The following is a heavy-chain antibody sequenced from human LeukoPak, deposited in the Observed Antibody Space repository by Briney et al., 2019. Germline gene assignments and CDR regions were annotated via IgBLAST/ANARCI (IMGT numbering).Heavy chain of an antibody. CDR1: GYTFTGYY. D-gene: IGHD6-19*01. CDR3: VRGVGVAGDY. J-gene: IGHJ4*02. CDR2: ISAYNGNT. V-gene: IGHV1-18*04. Sequence: ASVKVSCKASGYTFTGYYMHWVRQAPGQGLEWMGWISAYNGNTNYAQKLQGRVTMTTDTSTSTAYMELRSLRSDDTAVYYCVRGVGVAGDYWGQGTLVTVSS.